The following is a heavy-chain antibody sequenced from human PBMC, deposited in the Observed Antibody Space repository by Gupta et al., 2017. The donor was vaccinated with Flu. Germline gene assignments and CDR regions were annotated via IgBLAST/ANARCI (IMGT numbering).Heavy chain of an antibody. Sequence: EVQLVESGGDLVQPGRSLRLSCAASGFTFEDYVMHWVRQDPGKGLEWVSSISWNGAYRDYADSVRGRFSISRDNSQNSLFLQMKSLRAEDTALYYCGRGRRYSRSSGPVDYWGQGTLVTVSS. CDR2: ISWNGAYR. CDR3: GRGRRYSRSSGPVDY. D-gene: IGHD6-6*01. V-gene: IGHV3-9*01. CDR1: GFTFEDYV. J-gene: IGHJ4*02.